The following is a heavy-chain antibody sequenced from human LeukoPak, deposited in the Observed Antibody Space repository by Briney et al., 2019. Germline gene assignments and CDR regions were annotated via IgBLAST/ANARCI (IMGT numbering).Heavy chain of an antibody. CDR2: IKQDGGEK. J-gene: IGHJ4*02. CDR1: GFTFSTYW. CDR3: AGRGDGNLYYFDH. D-gene: IGHD5-24*01. V-gene: IGHV3-7*04. Sequence: PGGSLRLSCAASGFTFSTYWMSWVRQVPGKGLEWVANIKQDGGEKYYVDSVKGRFTISRDNAKNSLYLQMNSLRPEDTAVYYCAGRGDGNLYYFDHWGQGTLVTASS.